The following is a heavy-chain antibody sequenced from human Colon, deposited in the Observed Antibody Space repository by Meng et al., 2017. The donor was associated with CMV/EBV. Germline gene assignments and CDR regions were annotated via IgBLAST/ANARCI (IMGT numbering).Heavy chain of an antibody. J-gene: IGHJ4*02. CDR2: INPNSGDT. CDR1: GGTFSSYA. CDR3: AREGMSSPSAADS. V-gene: IGHV1-2*02. Sequence: ASVKVSCKASGGTFSSYAISWVRQAPGQGLEWMGWINPNSGDTNYAQNFQGRVTMTRDTSITTAHMELTSLTSDDTALYYCAREGMSSPSAADSWGQGTLVTVSS. D-gene: IGHD6-6*01.